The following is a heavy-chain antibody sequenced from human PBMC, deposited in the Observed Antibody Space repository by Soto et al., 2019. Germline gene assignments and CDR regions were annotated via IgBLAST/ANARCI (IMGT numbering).Heavy chain of an antibody. CDR1: GGSISGWS. CDR2: ISHTGNN. CDR3: ARPRSWMLWIGEDV. D-gene: IGHD3-10*01. Sequence: QMQVRESGPGQLKPSETLTLTCSVSGGSISGWSWSWIRQPPGQRLEWVASISHTGNNAFNTSLKSRLTISADRSRNEVSLRLTSVTAADTALYYCARPRSWMLWIGEDVWGHGTTVVVSS. J-gene: IGHJ6*02. V-gene: IGHV4-59*08.